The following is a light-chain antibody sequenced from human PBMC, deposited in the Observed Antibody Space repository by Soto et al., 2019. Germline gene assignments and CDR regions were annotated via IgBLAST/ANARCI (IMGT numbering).Light chain of an antibody. J-gene: IGKJ5*01. Sequence: EIVLTHSPATLSVSPGERATLSCRSSQSVSGNLAWYQQKPGQAPRLLIYGASNRATGIPDRFSGSGSGTDFTLTISSLEPEDFAVYYCQQRSNWPPITFGQGTRLEIK. CDR3: QQRSNWPPIT. CDR2: GAS. V-gene: IGKV3-11*01. CDR1: QSVSGN.